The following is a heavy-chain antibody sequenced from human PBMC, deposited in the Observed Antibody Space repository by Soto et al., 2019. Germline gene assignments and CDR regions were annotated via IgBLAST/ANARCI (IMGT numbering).Heavy chain of an antibody. V-gene: IGHV3-15*01. Sequence: EVQLVESGGGLVKPGGSLRLSCAASGFTFSNAWMSWVRQAPGKGLEWVGRIRSKSGGGTTDYAAPVKGRFTISRDDSKKTLYLQMNSLKTEDTAVYHCTTRCGGDCYSDAFDIWGQGTMVTVSS. J-gene: IGHJ3*02. CDR3: TTRCGGDCYSDAFDI. D-gene: IGHD2-21*02. CDR2: IRSKSGGGTT. CDR1: GFTFSNAW.